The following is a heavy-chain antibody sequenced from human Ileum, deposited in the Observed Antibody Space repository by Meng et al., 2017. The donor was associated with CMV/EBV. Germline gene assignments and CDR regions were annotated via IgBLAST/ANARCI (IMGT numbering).Heavy chain of an antibody. Sequence: SETLSLTCTVSGGSISNYYWTWIRQPPGKGLEWIGYIYSSGSTSYNPSLESRVTISVDTSKHQFSLELSSVTVADTAVYYCARDVRNSPAFGLDVWGQGTTVTVSS. CDR1: GGSISNYY. D-gene: IGHD1-7*01. CDR2: IYSSGST. V-gene: IGHV4-59*01. J-gene: IGHJ6*02. CDR3: ARDVRNSPAFGLDV.